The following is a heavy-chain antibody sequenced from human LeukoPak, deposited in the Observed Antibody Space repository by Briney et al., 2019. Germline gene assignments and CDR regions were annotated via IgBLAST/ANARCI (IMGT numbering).Heavy chain of an antibody. Sequence: PGGSLRLSCAASGFTFDSYWMHWVRQGPGKGLVWVSRIKSDGSSTSYADSVKGRFTISRDNSKNTLYLRMNSLRAEDTAVYYCARPKYSGYDWDAFDIWGPGTMVTVSS. CDR3: ARPKYSGYDWDAFDI. J-gene: IGHJ3*02. D-gene: IGHD5-12*01. CDR2: IKSDGSST. V-gene: IGHV3-74*01. CDR1: GFTFDSYW.